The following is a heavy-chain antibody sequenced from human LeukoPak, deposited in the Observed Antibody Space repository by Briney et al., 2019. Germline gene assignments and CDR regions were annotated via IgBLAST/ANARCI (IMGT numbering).Heavy chain of an antibody. CDR3: AKALGYCSSTSCLRDFGAFDI. CDR2: ISGSGGST. CDR1: GFTFSSYA. D-gene: IGHD2-2*01. J-gene: IGHJ3*02. Sequence: PGGSLRLSCAASGFTFSSYAMSWVRQAPGKGLEWVSAISGSGGSTYYADSVKGRFTISRDNSKNTLYLQMNSLRAEDTAVYYCAKALGYCSSTSCLRDFGAFDIWGQGTMVTVSS. V-gene: IGHV3-23*01.